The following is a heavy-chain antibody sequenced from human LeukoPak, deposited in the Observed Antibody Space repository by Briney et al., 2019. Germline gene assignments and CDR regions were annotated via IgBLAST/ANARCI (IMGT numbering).Heavy chain of an antibody. V-gene: IGHV3-48*03. Sequence: GGSLRLSCAASGFTFSDYEMNWVRQAPEKGLEWVSYISAGAGVIFYADSVKGRFSITRDNAKNSLFLQMNSLRAEDKAVYYCARVRTTDTLTGYKQELDYWGRGTLVTVSS. CDR3: ARVRTTDTLTGYKQELDY. D-gene: IGHD3-9*01. J-gene: IGHJ4*02. CDR2: ISAGAGVI. CDR1: GFTFSDYE.